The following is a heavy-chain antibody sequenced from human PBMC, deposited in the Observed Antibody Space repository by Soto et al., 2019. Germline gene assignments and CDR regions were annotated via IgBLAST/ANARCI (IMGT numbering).Heavy chain of an antibody. V-gene: IGHV1-18*01. CDR3: AKKAVSGDYTSHLDY. CDR2: INPYNGNT. D-gene: IGHD4-17*01. Sequence: QIHLVQSGPEVRKPGASVKLSCKTSGYTFTTYGLSWVRQAPGEGLEWMGWINPYNGNTAFAEKFQDRITVTTDTSTNIADMEVENLESDDAAVYFCAKKAVSGDYTSHLDYWGQGTLVAVST. CDR1: GYTFTTYG. J-gene: IGHJ4*02.